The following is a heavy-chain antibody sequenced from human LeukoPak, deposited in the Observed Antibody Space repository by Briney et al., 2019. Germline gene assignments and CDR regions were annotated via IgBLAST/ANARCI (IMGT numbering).Heavy chain of an antibody. CDR2: IIPIFGTA. V-gene: IGHV1-69*05. CDR1: GGTFSSYA. J-gene: IGHJ1*01. D-gene: IGHD6-13*01. Sequence: SVKVSCKASGGTFSSYAISWVRQAPGQGLEWMGGIIPIFGTANYAQKLQGRVTMTTDTSTSTAYMELRSLRSDDTAVYYCARDFPGYSSSWYQRGAEYFQHWGQGTLVTVSS. CDR3: ARDFPGYSSSWYQRGAEYFQH.